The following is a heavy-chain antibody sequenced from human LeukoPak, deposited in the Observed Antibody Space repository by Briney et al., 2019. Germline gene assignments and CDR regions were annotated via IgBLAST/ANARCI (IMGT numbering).Heavy chain of an antibody. V-gene: IGHV4-31*03. Sequence: PSETLSLTCTVSGASFNSDDQYWNWIRQSPGKGLEWIGSIHPSGMLYNNPSLESRVTMSRDTSKNQFSLNLNYVTAADTVVYFYPRGLDSRKLGYWGQGILVTVSS. CDR1: GASFNSDDQY. J-gene: IGHJ4*02. CDR2: IHPSGML. D-gene: IGHD3-22*01. CDR3: PRGLDSRKLGY.